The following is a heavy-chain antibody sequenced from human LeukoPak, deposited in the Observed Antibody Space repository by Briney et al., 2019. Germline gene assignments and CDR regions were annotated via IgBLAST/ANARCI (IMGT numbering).Heavy chain of an antibody. J-gene: IGHJ2*01. CDR1: GFTFSNYA. V-gene: IGHV3-23*01. CDR2: ISGSGGRT. D-gene: IGHD6-19*01. CDR3: AKDLSSGWYWYFDL. Sequence: GGSLRLSCAASGFTFSNYAMTWVRQAPGKGLEWVSGISGSGGRTYYADSVKGRFTTSRDNSKNTLYLYMNSLRAEDTAVYYCAKDLSSGWYWYFDLWGRGTLVTVSS.